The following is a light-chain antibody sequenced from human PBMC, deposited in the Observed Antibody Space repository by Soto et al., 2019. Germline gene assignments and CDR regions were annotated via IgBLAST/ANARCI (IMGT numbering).Light chain of an antibody. Sequence: QSVLTQPPSVSGAPGQRVTISCIGSSSNIGAGYDVHWYQQLPGTAPKLLIYGNSNRPSGVPDRFSGSKSGTSASLAITGLQAEDEADYYCQSYDSSLRGRVFGGGTKLTVL. CDR1: SSNIGAGYD. V-gene: IGLV1-40*01. J-gene: IGLJ3*02. CDR2: GNS. CDR3: QSYDSSLRGRV.